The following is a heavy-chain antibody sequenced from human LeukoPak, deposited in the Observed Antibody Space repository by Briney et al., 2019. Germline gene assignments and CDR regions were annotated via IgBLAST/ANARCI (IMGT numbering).Heavy chain of an antibody. D-gene: IGHD3-10*01. J-gene: IGHJ4*02. Sequence: KPSQTLSLTCTVSGGSISSGSYYWSWIRQPAGKGLEWIGRMYTSGSTNYNPSLQSRVTISVDTSKNQFSLKLSSVTAADTAVYYCARAYGSGSYFDYWGQGTLVTVS. CDR1: GGSISSGSYY. V-gene: IGHV4-61*02. CDR2: MYTSGST. CDR3: ARAYGSGSYFDY.